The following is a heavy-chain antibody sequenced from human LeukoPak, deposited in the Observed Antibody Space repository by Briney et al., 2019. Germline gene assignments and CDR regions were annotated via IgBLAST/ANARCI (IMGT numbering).Heavy chain of an antibody. V-gene: IGHV4-59*01. Sequence: PSETLSLTCTVSGGSISSYYWSWIRQTPGKGLECLGYIYYSGSPNYNPSLKSRVTISVDTSKNQFSLKLGSVTAADTAVYYCARILVVVSALDAFDIWGQGTMVTVSS. J-gene: IGHJ3*02. CDR3: ARILVVVSALDAFDI. CDR1: GGSISSYY. D-gene: IGHD2-21*01. CDR2: IYYSGSP.